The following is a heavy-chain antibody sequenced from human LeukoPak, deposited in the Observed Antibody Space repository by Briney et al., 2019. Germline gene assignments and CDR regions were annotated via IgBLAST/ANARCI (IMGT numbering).Heavy chain of an antibody. V-gene: IGHV3-13*01. J-gene: IGHJ4*02. Sequence: GGSLRLSCAASEFTFSSYDMHWVRQATGKGLEWVSTIDTAGNAWYPDSVKGRFTISRENARNSLNLQMNSLRVGDTAVYYCARAKMPGIQTAGRVNYFDSWGQGTLVTVSA. D-gene: IGHD6-13*01. CDR1: EFTFSSYD. CDR2: IDTAGNA. CDR3: ARAKMPGIQTAGRVNYFDS.